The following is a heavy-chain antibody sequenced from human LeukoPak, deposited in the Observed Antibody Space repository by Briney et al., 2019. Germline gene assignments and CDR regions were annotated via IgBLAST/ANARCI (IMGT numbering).Heavy chain of an antibody. CDR2: ISYDGSNK. CDR3: AKLAPAPIDY. J-gene: IGHJ4*02. Sequence: GGSLRLSCAASGFTFSSYGMHWVRQAPGKGLGWVAVISYDGSNKYYADSVKGRFTISRDNSKNTLYLQMNSLRAKDTAVYYCAKLAPAPIDYWGQGTLVTVSS. V-gene: IGHV3-30*18. CDR1: GFTFSSYG.